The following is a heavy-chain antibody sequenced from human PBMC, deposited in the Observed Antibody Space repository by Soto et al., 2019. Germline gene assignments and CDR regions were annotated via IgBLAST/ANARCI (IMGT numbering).Heavy chain of an antibody. Sequence: QVQLQESGPGLVKPSQTLSLTCTVSGGSISSGSYYWSWIRQHPGKGLEWIGYIYYSGSTYYNPSLKSRVTVSVDTSKNQFSLKLSSVTAADTAVYYCARSDCTVTTCSYWFDPWGQGTLVTVSS. CDR3: ARSDCTVTTCSYWFDP. CDR1: GGSISSGSYY. D-gene: IGHD2-2*01. J-gene: IGHJ5*02. CDR2: IYYSGST. V-gene: IGHV4-31*03.